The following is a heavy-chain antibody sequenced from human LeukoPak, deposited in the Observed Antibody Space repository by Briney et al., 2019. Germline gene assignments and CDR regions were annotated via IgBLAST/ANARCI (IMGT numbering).Heavy chain of an antibody. V-gene: IGHV3-7*01. D-gene: IGHD2-2*01. CDR2: IKPDGNEK. Sequence: PGGSLRLSCAASGLTFTDFWMNWVRLAPGRGLEWLANIKPDGNEKYYVDSVKGRFAISRDNAKNEVYLGMNSLRAEDTGVYYCSGRDSSRSPRAYWGQGTLVSVSS. CDR1: GLTFTDFW. CDR3: SGRDSSRSPRAY. J-gene: IGHJ4*02.